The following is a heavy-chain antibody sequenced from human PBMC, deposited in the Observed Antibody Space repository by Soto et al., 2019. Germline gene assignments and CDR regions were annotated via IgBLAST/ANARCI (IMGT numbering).Heavy chain of an antibody. CDR3: AKGRGGAGSLTPRVDF. Sequence: EVQLFESGGGLVQPWGSLRLSCAASGFTFNNYAMNWVRQAPGKGLEWVSAISGGGDTTSYADSVKGRFTVSRDGSKNTLYLQMSSLRAEDTALYYCAKGRGGAGSLTPRVDFWGQGTLVTVSS. CDR2: ISGGGDTT. D-gene: IGHD3-10*01. J-gene: IGHJ4*02. V-gene: IGHV3-23*01. CDR1: GFTFNNYA.